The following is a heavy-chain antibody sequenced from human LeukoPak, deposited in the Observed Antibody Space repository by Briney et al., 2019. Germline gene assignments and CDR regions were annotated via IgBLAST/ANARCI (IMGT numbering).Heavy chain of an antibody. Sequence: GGSLRLSCAASGFTFSDYYMSWIRQAPGKGLEWVSYISSSGSTIYYADSVKGRFTISRDNAKNSLYLQMNSLRAEDTAVHYCARGSDSSGYYYSPTFDYWGQGTLVTVSS. V-gene: IGHV3-11*01. J-gene: IGHJ4*02. CDR1: GFTFSDYY. D-gene: IGHD3-22*01. CDR3: ARGSDSSGYYYSPTFDY. CDR2: ISSSGSTI.